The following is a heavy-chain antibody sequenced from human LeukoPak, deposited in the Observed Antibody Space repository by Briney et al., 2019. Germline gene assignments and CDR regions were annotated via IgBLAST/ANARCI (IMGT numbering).Heavy chain of an antibody. CDR1: GGSISSGGYY. CDR3: ARVGLASHFDY. CDR2: IYYSGST. D-gene: IGHD6-19*01. J-gene: IGHJ4*02. Sequence: PSQTLSLTCTVSGGSISSGGYYWSWIRQHPGKGLEWIGYIYYSGSTYYNPSLKSRVTILVDTSKNQFSLKLSSVTAADTAVYYCARVGLASHFDYWGQGTLVTASS. V-gene: IGHV4-31*03.